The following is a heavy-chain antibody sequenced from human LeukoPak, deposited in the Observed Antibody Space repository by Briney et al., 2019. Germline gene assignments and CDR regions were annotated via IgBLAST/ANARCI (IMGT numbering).Heavy chain of an antibody. Sequence: GGSLRLSCAASGFTFSSYSMNWVRQAPGKGLEWVSSIRSSSSYIYYADSVKGRFAISRDNAKNSLYLQMNSLRAEDTAVYYCARGEDCSSTSCFNYGMDVWGKGTTVTVSS. CDR2: IRSSSSYI. J-gene: IGHJ6*04. CDR1: GFTFSSYS. D-gene: IGHD2-2*01. CDR3: ARGEDCSSTSCFNYGMDV. V-gene: IGHV3-21*01.